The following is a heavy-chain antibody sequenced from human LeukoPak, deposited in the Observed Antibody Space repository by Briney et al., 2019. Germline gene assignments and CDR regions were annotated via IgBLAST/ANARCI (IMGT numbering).Heavy chain of an antibody. J-gene: IGHJ3*02. CDR3: ARFDYVWGSYEDAFDI. Sequence: SVKVSCKASGGTFSSYAISWVRQAPGQGLEWMGGIIPIFGTANYAQKFQGRVTITADKSTSTAYMELSSLRSDDTAVYYCARFDYVWGSYEDAFDIWGQGTRVTVSS. D-gene: IGHD3-16*01. V-gene: IGHV1-69*06. CDR1: GGTFSSYA. CDR2: IIPIFGTA.